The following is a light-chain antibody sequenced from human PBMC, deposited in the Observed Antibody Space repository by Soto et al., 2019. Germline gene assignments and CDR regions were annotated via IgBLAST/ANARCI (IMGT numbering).Light chain of an antibody. Sequence: MVMTQSPATLSLSPGERATLSCRASQSVSSNLAWYQQKPGQAPRLLIYGASTRATGIPARFSGSGSGTEFTLTISSLQSEDFAVYYCQQYNNWPQTFGQGTKVDIK. J-gene: IGKJ1*01. CDR2: GAS. CDR1: QSVSSN. CDR3: QQYNNWPQT. V-gene: IGKV3-15*01.